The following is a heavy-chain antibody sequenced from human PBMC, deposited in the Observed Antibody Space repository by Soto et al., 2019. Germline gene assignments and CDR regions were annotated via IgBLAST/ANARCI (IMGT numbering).Heavy chain of an antibody. CDR1: GFTFSNYY. Sequence: QMHLVESGGGLVKPGGSLRLSCEASGFTFSNYYMAWIRQAPGKGLEWVSYISTSGTSTFYADSVKGRFTISRDNAKDSLFLQMNSLRVDDTAVYFCARDGVLFRAGFDSWGQGTLVTVAS. CDR3: ARDGVLFRAGFDS. D-gene: IGHD3-3*01. V-gene: IGHV3-11*01. J-gene: IGHJ4*02. CDR2: ISTSGTST.